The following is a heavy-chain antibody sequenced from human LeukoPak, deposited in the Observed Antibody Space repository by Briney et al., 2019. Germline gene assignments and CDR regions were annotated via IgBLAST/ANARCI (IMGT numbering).Heavy chain of an antibody. D-gene: IGHD3-22*01. CDR1: GDSFSSYA. CDR2: IIPILDTA. Sequence: ASVKVSCKASGDSFSSYAFSWVRQAPGQGLEWMGRIIPILDTANYAQNFQGRVTITADKSTSTVYMEVSSLRSEDTAVYYCASREYDSSGYYLYYFDYWGQGTLVTVSS. CDR3: ASREYDSSGYYLYYFDY. V-gene: IGHV1-69*04. J-gene: IGHJ4*02.